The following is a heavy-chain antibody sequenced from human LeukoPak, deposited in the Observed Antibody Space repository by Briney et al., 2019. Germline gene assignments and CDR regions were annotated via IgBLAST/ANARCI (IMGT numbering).Heavy chain of an antibody. Sequence: SETLSLTCTVSGGSISSDDSYWSWIRQPPGEGLEWIGYIPYSGRTYSNPSLESRLAMSVDTSRNQFSLNLNSVTAADTAVYFCARDAGGYGDLDYWGQGTLVTVSS. J-gene: IGHJ4*02. D-gene: IGHD4-17*01. V-gene: IGHV4-30-4*01. CDR2: IPYSGRT. CDR1: GGSISSDDSY. CDR3: ARDAGGYGDLDY.